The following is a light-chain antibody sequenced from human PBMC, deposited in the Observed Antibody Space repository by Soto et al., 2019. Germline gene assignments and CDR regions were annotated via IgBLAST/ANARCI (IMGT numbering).Light chain of an antibody. CDR2: DAS. CDR3: QQYNNWPPWT. J-gene: IGKJ1*01. V-gene: IGKV3-15*01. Sequence: MTQSPATLSVSQGERATLSCRASQSVSNNLAWYQQKPGQAPSLLIYDASTRATGIPARFSGSGSGTEFTLTISGLQYEDFSVYYCQQYNNWPPWTFGQGTKVEIK. CDR1: QSVSNN.